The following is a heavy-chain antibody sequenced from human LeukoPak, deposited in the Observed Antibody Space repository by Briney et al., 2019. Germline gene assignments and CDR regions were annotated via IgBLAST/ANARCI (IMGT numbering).Heavy chain of an antibody. CDR3: ARDFSSGYYRFDY. Sequence: GRSLRLSCAASGFTFSSYAMHWVHQAPGKGLEWVAVISYDGSNKYYADSVKGRFTISRDNSKNTLYLQMNSLRAEDTAVYYCARDFSSGYYRFDYWGQGTLVTVSS. D-gene: IGHD3-22*01. CDR1: GFTFSSYA. V-gene: IGHV3-30*04. J-gene: IGHJ4*02. CDR2: ISYDGSNK.